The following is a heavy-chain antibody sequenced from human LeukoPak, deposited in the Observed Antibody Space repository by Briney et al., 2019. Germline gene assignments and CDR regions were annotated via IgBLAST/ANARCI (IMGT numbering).Heavy chain of an antibody. V-gene: IGHV4-38-2*01. CDR1: GYTLGRNYF. D-gene: IGHD4-23*01. CDR2: IYGSEST. J-gene: IGHJ5*01. CDR3: ARYDSRGSASTRFDS. Sequence: SETLSLTRAVSGYTLGRNYFWGWVRPPPGKRLEWIGRIYGSESTTYNPSLMNRVTISVDTSRNHLSLQLTSATAADTAVYYCARYDSRGSASTRFDSWGQGILVTISS.